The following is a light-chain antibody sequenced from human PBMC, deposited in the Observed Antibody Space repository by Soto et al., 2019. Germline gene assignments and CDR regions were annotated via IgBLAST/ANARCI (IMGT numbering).Light chain of an antibody. CDR3: CSYVGSDSSFV. J-gene: IGLJ1*01. CDR2: EVY. V-gene: IGLV2-11*01. Sequence: QSALTQLRSLSRSPGQSVTISCTGTSNDVGGYNFVSWYQQHPGKVPKIIIYEVYIRPSGVPDRFSASKTGITASTTLSWLQAEDEADYYCCSYVGSDSSFVFGSGTKGTVL. CDR1: SNDVGGYNF.